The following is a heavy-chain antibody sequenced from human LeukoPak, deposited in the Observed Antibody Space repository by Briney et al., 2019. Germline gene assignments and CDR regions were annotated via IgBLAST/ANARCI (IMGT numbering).Heavy chain of an antibody. J-gene: IGHJ4*02. D-gene: IGHD2-2*01. CDR1: GFTFSSYA. CDR2: ISYDGSNK. Sequence: GGSLRLSCAASGFTFSSYAMHWVRQAPGKGLEWVAVISYDGSNKYYADSVKGRFTISRDNSKNTLYLQMNSLRAEDTAVYYCARDAFPVVPAAMFDYWGQGTLVTVSS. CDR3: ARDAFPVVPAAMFDY. V-gene: IGHV3-30*04.